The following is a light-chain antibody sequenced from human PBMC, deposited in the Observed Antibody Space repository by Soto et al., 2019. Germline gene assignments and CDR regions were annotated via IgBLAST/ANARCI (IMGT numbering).Light chain of an antibody. Sequence: IQVTKSPSSMSASVAESVTITCRASQDISNYVAWYQQKPGKVPELLIYAASALQAGVPSRFSGSGSGTDFTFTISSLQPEDIATYYCQQYDNLPITFGQGTRLEIK. V-gene: IGKV1-27*01. CDR3: QQYDNLPIT. CDR2: AAS. CDR1: QDISNY. J-gene: IGKJ5*01.